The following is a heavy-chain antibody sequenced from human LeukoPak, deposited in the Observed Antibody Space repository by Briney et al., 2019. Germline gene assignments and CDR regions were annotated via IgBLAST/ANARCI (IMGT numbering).Heavy chain of an antibody. CDR3: ARRNGHSWDVGNWFDP. V-gene: IGHV4-39*01. CDR2: IYYSGLT. CDR1: GGSIISSSYY. D-gene: IGHD6-13*01. J-gene: IGHJ5*02. Sequence: PSETLSLTCSLSGGSIISSSYYWAWIRQPPGMGLEWIGSIYYSGLTYYNLSLKSRATVSVDTSRNQFFLHLISVTAADTAVYYCARRNGHSWDVGNWFDPWGRGTLVTVSS.